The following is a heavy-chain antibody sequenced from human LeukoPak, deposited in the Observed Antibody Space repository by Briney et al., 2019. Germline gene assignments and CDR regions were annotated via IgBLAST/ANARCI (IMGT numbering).Heavy chain of an antibody. Sequence: GGSLRLSCAASGFTFSSYAMHWVRQAPGKGLEWVAVISYDGSNKYYADSVKGRFTISRDNSKNTLYLQMNSLRAEDTAVYYCARYGDPFGYYMDVWGKGTTVTVSS. V-gene: IGHV3-30*04. D-gene: IGHD4-17*01. J-gene: IGHJ6*03. CDR3: ARYGDPFGYYMDV. CDR2: ISYDGSNK. CDR1: GFTFSSYA.